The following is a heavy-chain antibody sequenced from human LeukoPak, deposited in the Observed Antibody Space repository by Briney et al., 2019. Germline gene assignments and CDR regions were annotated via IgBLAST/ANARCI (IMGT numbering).Heavy chain of an antibody. CDR1: GFTVSSNY. V-gene: IGHV3-23*01. CDR2: ISGSGGST. J-gene: IGHJ3*02. Sequence: GGSLRLSCAASGFTVSSNYMSWVRQAPGKGLEWVSAISGSGGSTYYADSVKGRFTISRDNSKNTLYLQMNSLRAEDTAVYYCATERIAARPLGAFDIWGQGTMVTVSS. CDR3: ATERIAARPLGAFDI. D-gene: IGHD6-6*01.